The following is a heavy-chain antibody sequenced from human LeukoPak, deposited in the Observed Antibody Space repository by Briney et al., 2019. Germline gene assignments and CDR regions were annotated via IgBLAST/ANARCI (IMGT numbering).Heavy chain of an antibody. CDR2: INPNSGGT. CDR3: ARVAPDLYYDFWSGYYTAFDI. CDR1: GYTFTGYY. J-gene: IGHJ3*02. Sequence: ASVNVSCKASGYTFTGYYMHWVRQAPGQGLEWMGRINPNSGGTNYAQKFQGRVTMTRDTSISTAYMELSRLRSDDTAVYYCARVAPDLYYDFWSGYYTAFDIWGQGTMVTVSS. V-gene: IGHV1-2*06. D-gene: IGHD3-3*01.